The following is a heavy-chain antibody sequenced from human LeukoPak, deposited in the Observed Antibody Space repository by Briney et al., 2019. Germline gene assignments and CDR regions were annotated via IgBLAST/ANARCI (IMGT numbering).Heavy chain of an antibody. CDR1: GSTFTSHY. CDR2: IHPSGGNP. J-gene: IGHJ4*02. Sequence: ASVKISCKASGSTFTSHYVHWVRQAHGQGLEWMGIIHPSGGNPRSTENYQGRVTMTRDTSTSTVYLELRSLTSQDTAVYYWARDCSSTACQGPVLDFWGQGTLVTVSS. D-gene: IGHD6-13*01. CDR3: ARDCSSTACQGPVLDF. V-gene: IGHV1-46*01.